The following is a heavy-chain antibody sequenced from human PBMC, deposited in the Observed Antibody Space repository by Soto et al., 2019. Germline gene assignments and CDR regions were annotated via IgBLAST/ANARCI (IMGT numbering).Heavy chain of an antibody. V-gene: IGHV1-69*13. J-gene: IGHJ6*02. CDR2: IIPIFGTA. CDR3: ARAGRPNYDILTGYFGVYYYYGMDV. D-gene: IGHD3-9*01. Sequence: SVKVSCKASGVTFSSYAISWVRQAPGQGLEWMGGIIPIFGTANYAQKFQGRVTITADESTSPAYRELSSLRSEDTAVYYCARAGRPNYDILTGYFGVYYYYGMDVWGQGTTASVSS. CDR1: GVTFSSYA.